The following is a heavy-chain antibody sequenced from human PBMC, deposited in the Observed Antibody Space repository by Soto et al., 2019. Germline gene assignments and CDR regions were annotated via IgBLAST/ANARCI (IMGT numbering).Heavy chain of an antibody. J-gene: IGHJ5*02. CDR1: GGTFSSYA. CDR3: VRDFLRYDVSTGAYSDCFDP. CDR2: IIPIFGTA. Sequence: SVKVSCKASGGTFSSYAISWVRQAPGQGLEWMGGIIPIFGTANYAQKFQGRLTLTTDTSTSTAYMELRSLGFDDTAVYYCVRDFLRYDVSTGAYSDCFDPWGQGTLVTVSS. D-gene: IGHD3-9*01. V-gene: IGHV1-69*05.